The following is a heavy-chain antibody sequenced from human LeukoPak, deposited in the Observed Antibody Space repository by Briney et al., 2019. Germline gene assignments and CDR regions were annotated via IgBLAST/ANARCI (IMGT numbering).Heavy chain of an antibody. Sequence: SETLSLTCTVSGYSISNGYYWGWIRQPPGKGLEWIGSIYHSGNTYYNPSLKSRVTISVDTSNNQFSLKLNSVTAADTAVYYCARDRGYYGGNTFDYWGQGTLVTVPS. D-gene: IGHD4-23*01. CDR1: GYSISNGYY. CDR3: ARDRGYYGGNTFDY. CDR2: IYHSGNT. J-gene: IGHJ4*02. V-gene: IGHV4-38-2*02.